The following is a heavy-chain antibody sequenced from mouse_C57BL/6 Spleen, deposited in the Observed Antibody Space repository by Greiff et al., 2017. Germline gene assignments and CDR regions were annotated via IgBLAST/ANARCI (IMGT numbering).Heavy chain of an antibody. D-gene: IGHD1-1*01. J-gene: IGHJ3*01. V-gene: IGHV5-9-1*02. CDR1: GFTFSSYA. CDR3: TRGGGYYYGSSPFAY. Sequence: EVMLVESGEGLVKPGGSLKLSCAASGFTFSSYAMSWVRQTPEKRLEWVAYISSGGDYIYYADTVKGRFTISRDNARNTLYLQMSSLKSEDTAMYYCTRGGGYYYGSSPFAYWCQGTLVTVSA. CDR2: ISSGGDYI.